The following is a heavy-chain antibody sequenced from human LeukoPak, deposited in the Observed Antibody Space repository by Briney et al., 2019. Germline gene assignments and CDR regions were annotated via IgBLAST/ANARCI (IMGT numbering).Heavy chain of an antibody. V-gene: IGHV4-59*01. CDR3: ARTTVTSTSFGYCYSMDV. J-gene: IGHJ6*02. Sequence: SETLSLTCTVPDGSISTFYWSWIRQPPEKGLEWIGYIYYSGSTNYNPSLKSRVTISVDTSKNQFSLRLSSVTAADTAVYHCARTTVTSTSFGYCYSMDVWGQGTTVTVSS. CDR2: IYYSGST. CDR1: DGSISTFY. D-gene: IGHD4-17*01.